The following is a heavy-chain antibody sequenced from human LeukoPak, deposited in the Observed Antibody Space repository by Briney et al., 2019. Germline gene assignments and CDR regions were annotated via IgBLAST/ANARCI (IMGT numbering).Heavy chain of an antibody. V-gene: IGHV1-69*13. D-gene: IGHD6-19*01. CDR1: GGTFSSYA. CDR3: ARDPRIAVAGNRDLGTHPDDY. CDR2: IIPIFGTA. Sequence: ASVKVSCKASGGTFSSYAISWVRQAPGQGLEWMGGIIPIFGTANYAQKFQGRVTITADESTSTAYMELSSLRSEDTAVYYCARDPRIAVAGNRDLGTHPDDYWGQGTLVTVSS. J-gene: IGHJ4*02.